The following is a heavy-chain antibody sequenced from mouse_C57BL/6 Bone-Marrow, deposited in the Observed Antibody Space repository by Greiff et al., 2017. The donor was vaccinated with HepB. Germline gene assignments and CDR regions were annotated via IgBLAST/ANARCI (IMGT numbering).Heavy chain of an antibody. CDR3: AREGLLWPYAMDY. J-gene: IGHJ4*01. Sequence: QVQLQQPGAELVKPGASVKLSCKASGYTFTSYWMQWVKQRPGQGLEWIGEIDPSDSYTNYNQKFKGKATLTEDTSSSTAYMQLSSLTSEDSAVYYCAREGLLWPYAMDYWGQGTSVTVSS. D-gene: IGHD2-1*01. CDR1: GYTFTSYW. CDR2: IDPSDSYT. V-gene: IGHV1-50*01.